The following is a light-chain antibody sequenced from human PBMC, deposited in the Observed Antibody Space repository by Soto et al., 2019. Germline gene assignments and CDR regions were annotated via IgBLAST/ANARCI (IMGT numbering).Light chain of an antibody. CDR3: SSYTSISTGYV. J-gene: IGLJ1*01. CDR1: SSDVGGYNY. CDR2: EVS. V-gene: IGLV2-14*01. Sequence: QSALTQPASVSGSPGQSITISCTGTSSDVGGYNYVSWYQQHPGKAPKLMIYEVSNRPSGVSNRFSGSKSGNTASLTISGLQDEDEADYYCSSYTSISTGYVFGTGTKLTVL.